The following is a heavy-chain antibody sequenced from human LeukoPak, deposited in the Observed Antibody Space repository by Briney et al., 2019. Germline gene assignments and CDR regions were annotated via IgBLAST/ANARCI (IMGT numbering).Heavy chain of an antibody. V-gene: IGHV4-39*07. D-gene: IGHD5-18*01. Sequence: SETLSLTCTVSGGSISSSPYYWGWIRQPPGKGLEWIWSIYYSGTTHYSPSLESRVTISVDTSKNQFSLKLASVTAADTAIYYCAKGAGGFSYYNWFDPWGQGTLVTVSS. CDR2: IYYSGTT. CDR3: AKGAGGFSYYNWFDP. J-gene: IGHJ5*02. CDR1: GGSISSSPYY.